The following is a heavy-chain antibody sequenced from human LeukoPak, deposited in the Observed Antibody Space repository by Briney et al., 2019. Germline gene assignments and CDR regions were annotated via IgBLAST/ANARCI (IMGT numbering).Heavy chain of an antibody. D-gene: IGHD2-21*02. V-gene: IGHV3-11*01. CDR1: GFTFSDYY. CDR3: ARAPYGDCYREVHYFDY. Sequence: GGSLRLSCAASGFTFSDYYMGWIRQAPGKGLEWVSYIRSTGATKYYTDSVKGRFSISRDNAKNLLYLQMNSLRAEDTAVYYSARAPYGDCYREVHYFDYWGQGTLVTVSS. J-gene: IGHJ4*02. CDR2: IRSTGATK.